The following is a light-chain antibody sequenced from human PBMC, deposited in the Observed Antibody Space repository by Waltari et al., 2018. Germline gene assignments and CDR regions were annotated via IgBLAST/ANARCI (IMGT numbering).Light chain of an antibody. J-gene: IGKJ1*01. Sequence: DIQLVQSPSFLSASVGDRVTITCRASQGVSSYLAWYQQKPGKAPNLLIYAAPRLQSGVPSRFSGIGSETEFTLTITSLQSEDVATYYCQQLSVYPPTFGQGTTVEIK. CDR3: QQLSVYPPT. CDR1: QGVSSY. CDR2: AAP. V-gene: IGKV1-9*01.